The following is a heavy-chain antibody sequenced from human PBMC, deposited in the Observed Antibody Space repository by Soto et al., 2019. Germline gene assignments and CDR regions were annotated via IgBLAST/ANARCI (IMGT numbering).Heavy chain of an antibody. Sequence: GESLKISCAASGFTFSSYSMNWVRQAPGKGLEWVSYISSSSSTIYYADSVKGRFTISRDNAKNSLYLQMNSLRDGDTAVYYCAREATYYDFWSGYSGEKLFDYWGQGTLVTVSS. J-gene: IGHJ4*02. D-gene: IGHD3-3*01. CDR1: GFTFSSYS. CDR2: ISSSSSTI. CDR3: AREATYYDFWSGYSGEKLFDY. V-gene: IGHV3-48*02.